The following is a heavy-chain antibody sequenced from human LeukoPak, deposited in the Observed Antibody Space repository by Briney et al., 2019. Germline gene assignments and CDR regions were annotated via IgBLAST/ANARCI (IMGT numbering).Heavy chain of an antibody. V-gene: IGHV3-53*04. J-gene: IGHJ4*02. CDR3: ARGYYGGNSNFDY. CDR1: GFTVSSNY. D-gene: IGHD4-23*01. CDR2: IYRAGST. Sequence: PGGSLRLSCAASGFTVSSNYMNWVRQAPGKGLEWVSVIYRAGSTYYADSVKGRFTISRHNSKNTLYLQMNSLRPEDTAVYYCARGYYGGNSNFDYWGQGTLVTVSS.